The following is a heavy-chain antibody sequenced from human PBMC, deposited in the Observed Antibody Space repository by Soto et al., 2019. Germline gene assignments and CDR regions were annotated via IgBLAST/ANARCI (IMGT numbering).Heavy chain of an antibody. CDR1: GYTFTGYY. Sequence: QVQLVQSGAEVKKPGASVKVSCKASGYTFTGYYMHWVRQAPGQGLEWMGWINPNSGGTNYAQKFQGWVTMTRDTXXXXXXXXXXXXXXXXXXXXXXXXXXXXXWXSXXWSGYXYXMDVWGQGTTVTV. J-gene: IGHJ6*02. CDR2: INPNSGGT. CDR3: XXXXXXXWXSXXWSGYXYXMDV. V-gene: IGHV1-2*04. D-gene: IGHD6-13*01.